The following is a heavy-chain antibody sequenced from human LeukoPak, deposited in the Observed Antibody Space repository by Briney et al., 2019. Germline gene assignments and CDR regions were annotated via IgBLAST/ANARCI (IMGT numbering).Heavy chain of an antibody. CDR2: INHSGST. J-gene: IGHJ5*02. CDR3: ARGPRGALTGYSYNWFDP. Sequence: SETLSLTCAVYGGSFSGYYWSWIRQPPGKGLEWIGEINHSGSTNYNPSLKSRVTISVDTSKNQFSLKLSSVTAADTAVYYCARGPRGALTGYSYNWFDPWGQGTLVTVSS. CDR1: GGSFSGYY. D-gene: IGHD3-9*01. V-gene: IGHV4-34*01.